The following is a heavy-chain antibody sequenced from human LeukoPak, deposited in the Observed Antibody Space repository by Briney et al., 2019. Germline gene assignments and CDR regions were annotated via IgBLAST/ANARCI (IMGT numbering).Heavy chain of an antibody. D-gene: IGHD2-15*01. CDR1: GAPISSNY. CDR3: ARAVCSGGDCYHFDH. Sequence: SETLSLTCTVSGAPISSNYWSWIRQPAGKGLEWIGRLFTGGNTNYNPSLKSRVTMSIDTSKNQFSLKLNSVTAADTAVYYCARAVCSGGDCYHFDHWGQGTLVTVSS. J-gene: IGHJ4*02. CDR2: LFTGGNT. V-gene: IGHV4-4*07.